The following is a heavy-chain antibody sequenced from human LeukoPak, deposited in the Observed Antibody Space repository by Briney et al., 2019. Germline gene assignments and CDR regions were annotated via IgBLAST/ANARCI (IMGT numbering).Heavy chain of an antibody. V-gene: IGHV3-11*04. J-gene: IGHJ4*02. CDR2: ISSSGSTK. CDR1: GFTLSDYY. CDR3: ARSLTMVRAYDY. D-gene: IGHD3-10*01. Sequence: GGSLRLSCVASGFTLSDYYMSWIRQAPGKGLEWISFISSSGSTKYYADSVKGRFTISRDNSKNTVYLQMNSLRTEDTAVYYCARSLTMVRAYDYWGQGTLVTVSS.